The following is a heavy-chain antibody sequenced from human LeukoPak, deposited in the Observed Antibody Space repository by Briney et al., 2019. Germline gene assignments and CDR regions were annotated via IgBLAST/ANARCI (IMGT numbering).Heavy chain of an antibody. Sequence: GGSLRLSCAASGFTFRNFWMHWVRQAPGMGLEWVSQINPDGTDTLYADSVKGRFTISRDNAKNTLYLQMNSLRAEDTAVYYCAKGSLFAFHNWGQGILVTVSS. CDR3: AKGSLFAFHN. D-gene: IGHD2-21*01. J-gene: IGHJ4*02. CDR2: INPDGTDT. V-gene: IGHV3-74*01. CDR1: GFTFRNFW.